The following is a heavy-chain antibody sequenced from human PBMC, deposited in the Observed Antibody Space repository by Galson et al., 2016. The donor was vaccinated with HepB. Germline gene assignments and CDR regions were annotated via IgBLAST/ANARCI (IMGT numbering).Heavy chain of an antibody. CDR3: AKGKRYSDSGSYYVDY. V-gene: IGHV3-23*01. Sequence: SLRLSCAASGFTFRSYDMSRVRQAPGKGLEWVSGINYSGSNTYYADSVKGRFTISRDNPKNTLYLQMNSLRVEDSAVYYCAKGKRYSDSGSYYVDYWGQGTLVTVSS. D-gene: IGHD3-10*01. CDR1: GFTFRSYD. CDR2: INYSGSNT. J-gene: IGHJ4*02.